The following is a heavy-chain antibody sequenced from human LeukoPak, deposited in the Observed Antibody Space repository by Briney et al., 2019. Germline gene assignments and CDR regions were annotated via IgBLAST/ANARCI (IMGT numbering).Heavy chain of an antibody. CDR2: ISGSGGST. CDR1: GFTFSSYG. D-gene: IGHD6-13*01. Sequence: GSLRLSCAASGFTFSSYGMGWVRQAPGKGLEWVSAISGSGGSTFYADSVQGRFTISRDNSKNTLYLQMNSLRAEDTAVYYCAKTYSSSRAHYYYYYMDVWGKGTTVTISS. CDR3: AKTYSSSRAHYYYYYMDV. V-gene: IGHV3-23*01. J-gene: IGHJ6*03.